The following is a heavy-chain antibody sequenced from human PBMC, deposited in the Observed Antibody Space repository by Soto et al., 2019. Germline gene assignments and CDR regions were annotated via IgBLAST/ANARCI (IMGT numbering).Heavy chain of an antibody. V-gene: IGHV3-64D*06. CDR1: GFTFSSYA. CDR2: ISSNGGST. CDR3: VGDIVATTTDYYYGMDV. D-gene: IGHD5-12*01. J-gene: IGHJ6*02. Sequence: GGSLRLSCSASGFTFSSYAMHWVRQAPGKGLEYVSAISSNGGSTYYADPVKGRFTISRDNSKSTLYLQMSSLRAEDTAVYYCVGDIVATTTDYYYGMDVWGQGTTVTVSS.